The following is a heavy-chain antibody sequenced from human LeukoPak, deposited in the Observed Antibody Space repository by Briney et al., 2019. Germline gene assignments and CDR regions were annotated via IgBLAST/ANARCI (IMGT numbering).Heavy chain of an antibody. CDR3: AREDPYYDILTGFDY. CDR1: GFTFSSYS. CDR2: ISSSSSTI. D-gene: IGHD3-9*01. Sequence: GGSLRLSCAASGFTFSSYSMNWVRQAPGKGLEWVSYISSSSSTIYYADSVKGRFTISRDNAKNSLYLQMNSLRAEDTAVYYCAREDPYYDILTGFDYWGQGTLVTVSS. V-gene: IGHV3-48*01. J-gene: IGHJ4*02.